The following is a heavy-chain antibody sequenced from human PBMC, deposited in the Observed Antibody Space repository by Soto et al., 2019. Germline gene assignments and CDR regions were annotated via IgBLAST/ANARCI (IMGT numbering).Heavy chain of an antibody. CDR3: ARERVGYCSGGSCYDLFDY. V-gene: IGHV3-53*01. CDR2: IYSGGST. Sequence: PGESLKISCAASGFTVSSNYMSWVRQAPGKGLEWVSVIYSGGSTYYADSVKGRFTISRDNSKNTLYLQMNSLRAEDTAVYYCARERVGYCSGGSCYDLFDYWGQGTLVTVSS. CDR1: GFTVSSNY. D-gene: IGHD2-15*01. J-gene: IGHJ4*02.